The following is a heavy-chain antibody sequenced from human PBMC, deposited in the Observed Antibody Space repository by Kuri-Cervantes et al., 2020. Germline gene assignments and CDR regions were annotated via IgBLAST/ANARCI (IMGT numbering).Heavy chain of an antibody. J-gene: IGHJ4*02. CDR2: INPNSGGT. Sequence: ASVKVSCKASGYTFTSYYMHWVRQAPGQGLEWMGWINPNSGGTNYAQKFQGRVTMTRDTSISTAYMELSRLRSDDTAVYYCARDRYSYGGDAADYWGQGTLVTVSS. CDR3: ARDRYSYGGDAADY. CDR1: GYTFTSYY. D-gene: IGHD5-18*01. V-gene: IGHV1-2*02.